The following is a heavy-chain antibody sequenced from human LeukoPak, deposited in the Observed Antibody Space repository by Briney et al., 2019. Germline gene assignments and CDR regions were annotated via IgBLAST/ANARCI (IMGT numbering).Heavy chain of an antibody. D-gene: IGHD5/OR15-5a*01. CDR2: LYTDGKT. CDR1: GFTVSRKY. CDR3: VKTRSTNPDDAFDI. J-gene: IGHJ3*02. Sequence: GGSLRLSCAASGFTVSRKYMAWVRQAPGKGLEWVSTLYTDGKTYYTDSVEGRFTISRDEFQNTLDLQMNFRRAEDTAVYYCVKTRSTNPDDAFDIWGHGTLVTVSS. V-gene: IGHV3-53*01.